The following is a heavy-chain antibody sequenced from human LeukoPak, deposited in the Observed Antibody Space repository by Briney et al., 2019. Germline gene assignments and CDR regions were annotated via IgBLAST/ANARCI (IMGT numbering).Heavy chain of an antibody. Sequence: GGSLRLSCAASGFTFSSYAMSWVRQAPGKGLEWVAVISYDGSNKYYADSVKGRFTISRDNSKNTLYLQMNSLRAEDTAVYYCARSEDPHDAFDIWGQGTMVTVSS. CDR3: ARSEDPHDAFDI. CDR2: ISYDGSNK. J-gene: IGHJ3*02. V-gene: IGHV3-30*04. CDR1: GFTFSSYA. D-gene: IGHD2-15*01.